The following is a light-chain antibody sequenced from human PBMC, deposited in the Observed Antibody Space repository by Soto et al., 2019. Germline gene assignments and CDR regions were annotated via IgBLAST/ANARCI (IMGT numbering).Light chain of an antibody. CDR3: SSYISRSTLVI. J-gene: IGLJ2*01. CDR2: EVS. Sequence: QSALTQPASVSGSPGQSITISCTGTSSDVGGYNYVSWYQHHPGKAPKLMIFEVSTRPSGVSNRFSGSKSGNTASLTISGLQAEDEADYYCSSYISRSTLVIFGGGTKLTVL. CDR1: SSDVGGYNY. V-gene: IGLV2-14*01.